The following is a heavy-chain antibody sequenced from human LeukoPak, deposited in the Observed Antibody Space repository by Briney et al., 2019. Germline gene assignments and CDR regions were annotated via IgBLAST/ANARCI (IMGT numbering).Heavy chain of an antibody. CDR2: IYYSGNT. CDR3: ARDIPPDY. J-gene: IGHJ4*02. CDR1: GGSISSYY. Sequence: KPPETLSLTCTVSGGSISSYYRSWIRQPPGKGLEWIGYIYYSGNTNYNPSLKSRVTISVDTSKNQVSLKLSSVTAADTAVYYCARDIPPDYWGQGTLVTVSS. V-gene: IGHV4-59*01.